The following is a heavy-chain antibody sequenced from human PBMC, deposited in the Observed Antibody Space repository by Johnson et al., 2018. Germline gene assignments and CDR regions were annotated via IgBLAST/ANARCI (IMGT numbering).Heavy chain of an antibody. CDR1: GINFGNYW. CDR2: IKEDGSEK. J-gene: IGHJ6*03. Sequence: VQLVQSGGGLVQXGGSXRLXCAASGINFGNYWMNWVRQAPGKGLEWVANIKEDGSEKYYVDSVKGRFTISRDNAKNSLYLQMNSLRAEDTAVYYCGREPLTIFWHHMDVWGKGTTVTVSS. V-gene: IGHV3-7*01. CDR3: GREPLTIFWHHMDV. D-gene: IGHD3-9*01.